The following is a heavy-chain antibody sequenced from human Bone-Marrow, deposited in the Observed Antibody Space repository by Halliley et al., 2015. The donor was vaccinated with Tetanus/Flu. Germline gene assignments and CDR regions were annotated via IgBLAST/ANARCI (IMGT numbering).Heavy chain of an antibody. J-gene: IGHJ4*02. CDR3: ARDGVRYCGSANCYSVFGY. CDR1: GYIFTSYG. Sequence: QLVQSGAEVKKPGASVKVSCKASGYIFTSYGISWVRQAPGQGLEWMGWISSYNGNTNYAENFQGRVTLTTDTATSTAYMELRSLRSDDTAVYFCARDGVRYCGSANCYSVFGYWGQGTLVSVSS. CDR2: ISSYNGNT. V-gene: IGHV1-18*01. D-gene: IGHD2-2*02.